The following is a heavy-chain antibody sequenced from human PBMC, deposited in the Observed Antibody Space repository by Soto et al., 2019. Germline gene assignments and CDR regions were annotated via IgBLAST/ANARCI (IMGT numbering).Heavy chain of an antibody. Sequence: QVQMVQSGAEVKKPGASVKVSCKASGYTFTSYYMHWVRQAPGQGLEWMGIINPSGGSRSYAQKFQGRVTMTRDTYTSTGYMELSSLRSEDTAVYYCASQICSGGSCYPFDYWGQGTLVTVSS. V-gene: IGHV1-46*01. CDR3: ASQICSGGSCYPFDY. J-gene: IGHJ4*02. CDR2: INPSGGSR. CDR1: GYTFTSYY. D-gene: IGHD2-15*01.